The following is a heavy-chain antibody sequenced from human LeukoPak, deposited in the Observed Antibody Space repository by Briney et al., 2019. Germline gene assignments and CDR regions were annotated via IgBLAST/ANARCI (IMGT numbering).Heavy chain of an antibody. CDR1: GGSFSGYY. D-gene: IGHD5-24*01. CDR2: INHSGGT. V-gene: IGHV4-34*01. CDR3: ARRDLTSRDGYNLHYFDY. J-gene: IGHJ4*02. Sequence: SETLSLTCAVYGGSFSGYYWSWIRQPPGKGLEWIGEINHSGGTNYNPSLKSRVTISVDTSKNQFSLKLSSVTAADTAVYYCARRDLTSRDGYNLHYFDYWGQGTLVTVSS.